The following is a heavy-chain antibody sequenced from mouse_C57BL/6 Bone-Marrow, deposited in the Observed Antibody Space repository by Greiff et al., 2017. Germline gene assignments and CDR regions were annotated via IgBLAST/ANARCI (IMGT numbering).Heavy chain of an antibody. CDR3: ARWGGSSPFDY. J-gene: IGHJ2*01. CDR2: IIPGSGGT. V-gene: IGHV1-54*01. D-gene: IGHD1-1*01. Sequence: QVQLKQSGAELVRPGTSVKVSCKASGYAFTNYLIEWVKQRPGQGLEWIGVIIPGSGGTNYNEKFKGKATLTADKSSSTAYMQLSSLTSEDSAVYFCARWGGSSPFDYWGQGTTLTVSS. CDR1: GYAFTNYL.